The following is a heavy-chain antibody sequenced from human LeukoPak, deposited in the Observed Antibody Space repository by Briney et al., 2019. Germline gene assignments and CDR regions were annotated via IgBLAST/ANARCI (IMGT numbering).Heavy chain of an antibody. Sequence: GGSLRLSCAAPGFTFSSYTFSTYAMSWVRQAPGKGLEWVSAVSGSGVSTYYADSAKGRFTISRDNSKNTLYLQMNGLRAEDTAVYYCAKGVEDSGIYYYYYMDVWGKGTTVTVSS. CDR3: AKGVEDSGIYYYYYMDV. CDR2: VSGSGVST. J-gene: IGHJ6*03. V-gene: IGHV3-23*01. D-gene: IGHD2-15*01. CDR1: GFTFSSYTFSTYA.